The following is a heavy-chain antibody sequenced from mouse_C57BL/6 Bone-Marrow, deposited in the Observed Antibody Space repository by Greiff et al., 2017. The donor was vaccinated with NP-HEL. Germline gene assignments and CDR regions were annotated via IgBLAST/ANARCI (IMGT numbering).Heavy chain of an antibody. CDR1: GYTFTSYW. J-gene: IGHJ1*03. CDR3: ARRDYYGSSYYWYFDV. CDR2: IYPSDSET. Sequence: QVQLKQPGAELVRPGSSVKLSCKASGYTFTSYWMDWVKQRPGQGLEWIGNIYPSDSETHYNQKFKDKATLTVDKSSSTAYMQLSSLTSEDAAVYYCARRDYYGSSYYWYFDVWGTGTTVTVSS. D-gene: IGHD1-1*01. V-gene: IGHV1-61*01.